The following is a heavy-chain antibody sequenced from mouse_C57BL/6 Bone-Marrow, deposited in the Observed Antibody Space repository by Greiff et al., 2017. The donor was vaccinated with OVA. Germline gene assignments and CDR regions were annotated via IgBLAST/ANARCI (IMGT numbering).Heavy chain of an antibody. V-gene: IGHV5-6*01. D-gene: IGHD1-1*01. J-gene: IGHJ4*01. CDR1: GFTFSSYG. CDR2: ISSGGSYT. CDR3: ARQGDYYGSAMDY. Sequence: EVHLVESGGDLVKPGGSLKLSCAASGFTFSSYGMSWVRQTPDKRLEWVATISSGGSYTYYPDSVKGRFTISRDNAKNTLYLQMSSLKSEDTAMYYCARQGDYYGSAMDYWGQGTSVTVSS.